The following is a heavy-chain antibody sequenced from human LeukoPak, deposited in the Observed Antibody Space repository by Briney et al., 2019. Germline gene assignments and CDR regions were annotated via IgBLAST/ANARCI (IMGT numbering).Heavy chain of an antibody. V-gene: IGHV1-69*05. CDR2: IIPIFGTA. CDR1: GGTFSSYA. Sequence: ASVKVSCKASGGTFSSYAISWVRQAPGQGLEWMGRIIPIFGTANYAQKFQGRVTMTTDESTSTAYMELSSLRSEDTAVYYCARDAIAAVYDAFDIWGQGTMVTVSS. J-gene: IGHJ3*02. CDR3: ARDAIAAVYDAFDI. D-gene: IGHD6-13*01.